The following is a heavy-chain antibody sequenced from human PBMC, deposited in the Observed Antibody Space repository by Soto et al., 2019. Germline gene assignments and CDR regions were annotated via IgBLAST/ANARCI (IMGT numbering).Heavy chain of an antibody. CDR3: ARGLGPDYYGSGSTVQDY. CDR2: IWDDGSNK. J-gene: IGHJ4*02. V-gene: IGHV3-33*01. Sequence: QVQLVESGGGVVQPGRSLRLSCAASGFTFSSYGMHWVRQAPGKGLEWVAVIWDDGSNKYYADSVKGRFTISRDNSKNTLYLQMNSLRAEDTAVYYCARGLGPDYYGSGSTVQDYWGQGTLVTVSS. D-gene: IGHD3-10*01. CDR1: GFTFSSYG.